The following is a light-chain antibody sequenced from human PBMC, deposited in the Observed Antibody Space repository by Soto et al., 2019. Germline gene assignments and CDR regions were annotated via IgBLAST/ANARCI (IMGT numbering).Light chain of an antibody. CDR2: GAS. J-gene: IGKJ2*01. CDR1: QSVSSN. Sequence: EIVMTQSPATQSVSPGERATLSCRASQSVSSNLAWYQQKPGQAPRLLIYGASTRATGIPARFSGSGSGTEFTLTISSLQSEDFAVYYCQQYNNWPPEYTFGQGTKLEIK. CDR3: QQYNNWPPEYT. V-gene: IGKV3-15*01.